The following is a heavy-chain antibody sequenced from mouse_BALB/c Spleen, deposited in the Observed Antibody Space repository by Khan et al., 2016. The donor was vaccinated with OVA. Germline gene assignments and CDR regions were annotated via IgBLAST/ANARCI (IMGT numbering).Heavy chain of an antibody. CDR1: GYSFTGYF. Sequence: VQLQQPGPELVKPGASVKISCKASGYSFTGYFMNWVMQSHGKSLEWIGRINPHIGETFYNPKFKGKATLTVDESSSTAHLELRSLASEDSAVDYCARIYGSDFDYWGQGTTLTVSS. V-gene: IGHV1-20*02. J-gene: IGHJ2*01. CDR3: ARIYGSDFDY. D-gene: IGHD1-1*01. CDR2: INPHIGET.